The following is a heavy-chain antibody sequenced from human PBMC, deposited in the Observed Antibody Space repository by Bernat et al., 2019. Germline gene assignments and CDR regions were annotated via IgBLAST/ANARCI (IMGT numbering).Heavy chain of an antibody. CDR1: GFTFSSYG. Sequence: QVQLVESGGGVVQPGRSLRLSCAASGFTFSSYGMHWVRQAPGKGLEWVAVIWYDGSNKYYADSVKGRFTISRDNSKNTLYLQMNSLRAEDTAVYYCARQTTVTRAADYWGQGTLVTVSS. CDR2: IWYDGSNK. J-gene: IGHJ4*02. CDR3: ARQTTVTRAADY. D-gene: IGHD4-17*01. V-gene: IGHV3-33*01.